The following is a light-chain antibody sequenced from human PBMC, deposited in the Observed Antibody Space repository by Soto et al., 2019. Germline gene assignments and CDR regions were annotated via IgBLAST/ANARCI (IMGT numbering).Light chain of an antibody. CDR2: EVS. CDR1: SSDVGGYNY. Sequence: QSALTQPPSASGSPGQSVTISCTGTSSDVGGYNYVSWYQQHPGKAPKLMIYEVSERPSGVPDRFSGSKSGNTASLTVSGXXXXXXXDYYCSSYAGSNNLVFGGGTKLTVL. CDR3: SSYAGSNNLV. J-gene: IGLJ3*02. V-gene: IGLV2-8*01.